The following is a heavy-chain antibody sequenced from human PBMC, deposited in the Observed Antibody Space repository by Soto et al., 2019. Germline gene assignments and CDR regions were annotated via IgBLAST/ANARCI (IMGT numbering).Heavy chain of an antibody. Sequence: QVQLVQSGAEEKKPGASVKVSCKASGYTFTGYAMHWVRQAPGQRLEWMGWINAGNGNTKYSQKFQGRVTITRDTAASTAYRELSSLRSEDTAVYYCARAVAVPADFGYWGQGTLVTVSS. D-gene: IGHD6-19*01. CDR1: GYTFTGYA. J-gene: IGHJ4*02. CDR2: INAGNGNT. CDR3: ARAVAVPADFGY. V-gene: IGHV1-3*05.